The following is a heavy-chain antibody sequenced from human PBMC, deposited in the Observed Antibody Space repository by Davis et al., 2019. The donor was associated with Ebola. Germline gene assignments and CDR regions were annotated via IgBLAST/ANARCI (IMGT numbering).Heavy chain of an antibody. CDR2: IIPIFGTA. CDR3: ASNVDTAIPDY. CDR1: GYTFTSYY. V-gene: IGHV1-69*06. J-gene: IGHJ4*02. Sequence: SVKVSCKASGYTFTSYYMHWVRQAPGQGLEWMGGIIPIFGTANYAQKFQGRVTITADKSTSTAYMELSSLRSEDTAVYYCASNVDTAIPDYWGQGTLVTVSS. D-gene: IGHD5-18*01.